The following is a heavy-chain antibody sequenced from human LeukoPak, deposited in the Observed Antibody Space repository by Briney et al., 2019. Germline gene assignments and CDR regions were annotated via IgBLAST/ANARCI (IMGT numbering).Heavy chain of an antibody. CDR2: ISGSGSDT. J-gene: IGHJ4*02. D-gene: IGHD3-22*01. CDR1: GFTFGDYY. CDR3: ARVSPISSGFYVY. Sequence: GGSLRLSCAASGFTFGDYYMTWIRQAPGKGLEWVSYISGSGSDTNYADSVKGRFTISRDNAKNSLYLQMNSLRAEDTAVYYCARVSPISSGFYVYWGQGTLVIVSS. V-gene: IGHV3-11*06.